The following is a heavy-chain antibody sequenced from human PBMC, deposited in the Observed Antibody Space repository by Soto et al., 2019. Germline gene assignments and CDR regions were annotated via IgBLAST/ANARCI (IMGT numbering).Heavy chain of an antibody. CDR2: ISSTSTHI. CDR1: GFTFSAYS. D-gene: IGHD1-20*01. CDR3: ARDLSIIAATYKNGMDV. Sequence: GGSLRLSCAAPGFTFSAYSMNWVRLAPGKGLEWVSSISSTSTHIYYADSVKGRFTISRDNAKNSLYLQMNSLRAEDTAVYYCARDLSIIAATYKNGMDVWGQGTTVTVSS. J-gene: IGHJ6*02. V-gene: IGHV3-21*01.